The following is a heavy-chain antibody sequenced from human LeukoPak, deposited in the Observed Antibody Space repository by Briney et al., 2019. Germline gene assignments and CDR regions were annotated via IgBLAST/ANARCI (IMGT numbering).Heavy chain of an antibody. CDR1: GGSISSSSYY. D-gene: IGHD4-23*01. V-gene: IGHV4-39*01. CDR3: ARQSPTVVTFDY. Sequence: SETLSLTCPVSGGSISSSSYYWGWIRQPPGKGLEWIGSIYYSGSTYYNPSLKSRVTISVDTSKNQFSLKLSSVTAADTAVYYCARQSPTVVTFDYWGQGTLVTVSS. CDR2: IYYSGST. J-gene: IGHJ4*02.